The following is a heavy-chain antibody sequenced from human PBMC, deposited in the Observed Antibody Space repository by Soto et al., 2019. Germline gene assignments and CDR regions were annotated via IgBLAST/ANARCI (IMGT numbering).Heavy chain of an antibody. CDR3: ARERLGYCSGGSCYSPARWFDP. J-gene: IGHJ5*02. V-gene: IGHV4-4*07. CDR2: IYTSGST. D-gene: IGHD2-15*01. CDR1: GGSISSYY. Sequence: KASETLSLTCTVSGGSISSYYWSWIRQPAGKGLEWIGRIYTSGSTNYNPSLKSRVTMSVDTSKNQFSLKLSSVTAADTAVYYCARERLGYCSGGSCYSPARWFDPWGQGTLVTVS.